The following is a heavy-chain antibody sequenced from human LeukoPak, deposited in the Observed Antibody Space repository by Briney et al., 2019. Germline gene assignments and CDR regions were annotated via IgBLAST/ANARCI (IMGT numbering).Heavy chain of an antibody. CDR2: ISYDGSNK. J-gene: IGHJ4*02. D-gene: IGHD3-10*01. CDR3: AKDREGDYFDY. V-gene: IGHV3-30*18. CDR1: GFTFSSYG. Sequence: QPGRSLRLSCAASGFTFSSYGMHWVRQAPGKGLEWVAVISYDGSNKYYADSVKGRFTISRDNSKNTLYLQMNSLRAEDTAVYYCAKDREGDYFDYWGQGTLVTVSS.